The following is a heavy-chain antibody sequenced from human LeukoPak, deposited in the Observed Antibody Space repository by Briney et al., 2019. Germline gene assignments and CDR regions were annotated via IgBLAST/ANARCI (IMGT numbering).Heavy chain of an antibody. CDR2: INNSWST. CDR1: GGSISTFY. D-gene: IGHD6-25*01. Sequence: PSETLSLTCTVSGGSISTFYWTWIRQPAGKGLEWIGCINNSWSTNYNPSLRSRVSMSVDRSKNQFSVTLSSVTAADTAVYFCAREGGDPRWLDPWGQGTLVTVSS. V-gene: IGHV4-4*07. CDR3: AREGGDPRWLDP. J-gene: IGHJ5*02.